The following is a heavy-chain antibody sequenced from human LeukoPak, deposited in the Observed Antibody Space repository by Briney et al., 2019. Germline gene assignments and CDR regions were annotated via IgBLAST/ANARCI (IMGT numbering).Heavy chain of an antibody. Sequence: PGGSLRLSCAASAFSLSAYNMNWVRQAPGKGLEWVSSISYTGTYIYYADSVRGRFTISRDNAQNSLYLQMNSLTAEDTAIYYCVRDRGTYRPIDYWGQGTLVTVSS. D-gene: IGHD1-26*01. CDR1: AFSLSAYN. CDR2: ISYTGTYI. CDR3: VRDRGTYRPIDY. V-gene: IGHV3-21*04. J-gene: IGHJ4*02.